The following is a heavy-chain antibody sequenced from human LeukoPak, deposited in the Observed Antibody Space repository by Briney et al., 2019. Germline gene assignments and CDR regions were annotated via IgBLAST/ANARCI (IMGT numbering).Heavy chain of an antibody. CDR2: IHHSGST. D-gene: IGHD2-15*01. V-gene: IGHV4-4*02. Sequence: SGTLSLTCAVSGGSISSNYWWSWVRQSPGKGLEWIGEIHHSGSTNYNPSLKSRVTIPVDKSKNQFSLRLSSVTAADTAVYYCARRYCSGGSCFFDYWGQGTLVTVSS. CDR3: ARRYCSGGSCFFDY. CDR1: GGSISSNYW. J-gene: IGHJ4*02.